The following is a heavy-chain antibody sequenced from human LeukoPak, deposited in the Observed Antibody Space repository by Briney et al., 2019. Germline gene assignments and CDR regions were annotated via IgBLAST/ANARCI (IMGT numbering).Heavy chain of an antibody. J-gene: IGHJ4*02. Sequence: PGGSLRLSCAASGFTFSSYAMSWVRQAPGKGLEWVSAISGSGGSTYYADSVKGRFTISRDNSKNTLYLQMNSLRAEDTAVYYCAKSFIDFWSGSPVYWGQGTLVTVSS. CDR3: AKSFIDFWSGSPVY. V-gene: IGHV3-23*01. CDR1: GFTFSSYA. CDR2: ISGSGGST. D-gene: IGHD3-3*01.